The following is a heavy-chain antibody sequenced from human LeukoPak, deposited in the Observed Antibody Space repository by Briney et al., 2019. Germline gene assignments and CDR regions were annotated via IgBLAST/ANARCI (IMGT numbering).Heavy chain of an antibody. CDR2: IRNIANSYTT. D-gene: IGHD3-10*01. CDR1: GFSFSDNY. CDR3: AREYYCRLDY. J-gene: IGHJ4*02. V-gene: IGHV3-72*01. Sequence: GGSLRLSCAAPGFSFSDNYMDWVRQAPGKGLEWVGRIRNIANSYTTDYAASVRGRFTISRDDSKNSLYLEMNSLKTEDTAVYYCAREYYCRLDYWGRGTLVTVSS.